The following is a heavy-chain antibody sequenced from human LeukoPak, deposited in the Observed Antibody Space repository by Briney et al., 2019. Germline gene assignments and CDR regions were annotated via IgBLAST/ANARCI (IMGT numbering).Heavy chain of an antibody. CDR1: GYTFTSYD. CDR3: ARTQGYYDSSGYLGDAFDI. J-gene: IGHJ3*02. Sequence: ASVKVSCKASGYTFTSYDINWARQATGQGLEWMGWMNPNSGNTGYAQKFQGRVTMTRNTSISTAYMELSSLRSEDTAVYYCARTQGYYDSSGYLGDAFDIWGQGTMVTVSS. D-gene: IGHD3-22*01. V-gene: IGHV1-8*01. CDR2: MNPNSGNT.